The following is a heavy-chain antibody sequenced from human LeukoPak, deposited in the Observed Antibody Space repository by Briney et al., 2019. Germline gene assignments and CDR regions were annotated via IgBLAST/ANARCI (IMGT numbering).Heavy chain of an antibody. CDR2: IKQDGSAK. CDR1: GFTFSSYW. J-gene: IGHJ5*02. CDR3: AKGGYSGYESWFDP. D-gene: IGHD5-12*01. Sequence: GGSLRLSCASSGFTFSSYWMRWVRQAPGKGLEWVANIKQDGSAKYYVDSVKGRFTISRDNAKNSLYLQMNSLRAEDTALYYCAKGGYSGYESWFDPWGQGTLVTVSS. V-gene: IGHV3-7*03.